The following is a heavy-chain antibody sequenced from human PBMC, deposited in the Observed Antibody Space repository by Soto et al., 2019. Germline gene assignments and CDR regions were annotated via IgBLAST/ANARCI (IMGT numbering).Heavy chain of an antibody. CDR1: GGSVSSGSYY. J-gene: IGHJ3*02. CDR3: ARDGYDSGEDAFDI. D-gene: IGHD3-22*01. V-gene: IGHV4-61*01. Sequence: SETLSLTCTVSGGSVSSGSYYWSWIRQPPGKGLEWIGYIYYSGSTNYNPSLKSRVTISVDTSKNQFSLKLSSVTAADTAVYYCARDGYDSGEDAFDIWGQGTMVTGSS. CDR2: IYYSGST.